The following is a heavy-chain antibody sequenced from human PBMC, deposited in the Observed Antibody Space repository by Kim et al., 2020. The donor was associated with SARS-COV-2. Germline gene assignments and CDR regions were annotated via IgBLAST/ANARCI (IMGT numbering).Heavy chain of an antibody. CDR3: ARAEEMATSPLDY. Sequence: SVKVSCKASGGTFSSYAISWVRQAPGQGLEWMGGIIPIFGTANYAQKFQGRVTITADKSTSTAYMELSSLRSEDTAVYYCARAEEMATSPLDYWGQGTLVTVSS. J-gene: IGHJ4*02. V-gene: IGHV1-69*06. CDR2: IIPIFGTA. D-gene: IGHD5-12*01. CDR1: GGTFSSYA.